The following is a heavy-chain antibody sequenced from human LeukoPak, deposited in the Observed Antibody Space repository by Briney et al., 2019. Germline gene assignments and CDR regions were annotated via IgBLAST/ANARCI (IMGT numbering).Heavy chain of an antibody. CDR1: GGSISSYY. V-gene: IGHV4-4*07. J-gene: IGHJ6*03. CDR2: IYTSGST. CDR3: ARDASPGLQQLALYYYYYYMDV. D-gene: IGHD6-13*01. Sequence: PSETLSLTCTVSGGSISSYYWSWIRQPAGKGLEWIGRIYTSGSTNYNPSLKSRVTMSVDTSKNQFSLKLSSVTAADTAVYYCARDASPGLQQLALYYYYYYMDVWGKGTTVTVSS.